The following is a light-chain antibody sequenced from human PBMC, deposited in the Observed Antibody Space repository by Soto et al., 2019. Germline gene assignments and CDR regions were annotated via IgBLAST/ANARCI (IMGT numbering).Light chain of an antibody. CDR2: GAS. CDR3: QQYNNWPST. V-gene: IGKV3-15*01. J-gene: IGKJ1*01. CDR1: QSVSSN. Sequence: EIVMTQSPATLSVSQGERATLSCRASQSVSSNLAWYQQKPGQAPRLLIYGASTRATGIPARFSGSGSGTEFTLTISSLQSEDFAVYYCQQYNNWPSTFGQGTNVDIK.